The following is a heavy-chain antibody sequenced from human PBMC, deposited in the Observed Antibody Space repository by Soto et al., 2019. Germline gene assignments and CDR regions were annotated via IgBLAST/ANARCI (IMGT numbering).Heavy chain of an antibody. D-gene: IGHD3-3*01. J-gene: IGHJ6*02. Sequence: PGGSLRLSCEVSGFSLSTYGMSWVRQAPGKGLEWVSAMSASDGSTYYADSVKGRFTVSRDNSKNTLFLQMNSLRADDTARYYCAKDDFWSLHGVGELFYYAMDVWGQGTPVTV. CDR3: AKDDFWSLHGVGELFYYAMDV. V-gene: IGHV3-23*01. CDR1: GFSLSTYG. CDR2: MSASDGST.